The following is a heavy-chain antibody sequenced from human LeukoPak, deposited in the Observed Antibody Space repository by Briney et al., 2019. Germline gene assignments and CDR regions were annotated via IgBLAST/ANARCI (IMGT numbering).Heavy chain of an antibody. Sequence: PGRSLRLSCAASGFTFSSYGMHWVRQAPGKGLEWVAVIWYDGSNKYYADSVEGRFTISRDNSKNTLYLQMNSLRAEDAAVYYCARDSGRYFDYWGQGTLVTVSS. J-gene: IGHJ4*02. CDR1: GFTFSSYG. CDR2: IWYDGSNK. D-gene: IGHD1-14*01. V-gene: IGHV3-33*01. CDR3: ARDSGRYFDY.